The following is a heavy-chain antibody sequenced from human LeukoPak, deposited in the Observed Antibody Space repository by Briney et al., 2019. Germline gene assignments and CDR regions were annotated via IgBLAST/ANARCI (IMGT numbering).Heavy chain of an antibody. D-gene: IGHD3-9*01. J-gene: IGHJ3*02. CDR1: GFTFSSYA. V-gene: IGHV3-48*01. Sequence: GALRLSCAASGFTFSSYAMHWVRQAPGKGLEWVSYISSSGSTIYYADSVKGRFTISRDNSKNTLYLQMNSLRAEDTAVYYCARDQVILVKFLGAFDIWGQGTMVTVSS. CDR2: ISSSGSTI. CDR3: ARDQVILVKFLGAFDI.